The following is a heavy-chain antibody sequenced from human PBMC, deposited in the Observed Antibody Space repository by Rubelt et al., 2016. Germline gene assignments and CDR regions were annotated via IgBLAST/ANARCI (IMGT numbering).Heavy chain of an antibody. CDR2: INHSGST. Sequence: QVQLQQWGAGLLKPSETLSLTCAVYGGSFSGYYWSWIRQTPGKGLEWIGEINHSGSTNYNPSLKSRVTISVDTSKNQFSLKLSSVTAADTAGYYCARGNKITMAPAYWYFDLWGRGTLVTVSS. CDR1: GGSFSGYY. CDR3: ARGNKITMAPAYWYFDL. D-gene: IGHD3-10*01. V-gene: IGHV4-34*01. J-gene: IGHJ2*01.